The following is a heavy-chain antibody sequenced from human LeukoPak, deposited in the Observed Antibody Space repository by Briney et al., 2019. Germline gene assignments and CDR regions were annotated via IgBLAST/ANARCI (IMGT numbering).Heavy chain of an antibody. CDR1: GYTFTGYY. Sequence: GASVKVSCTASGYTFTGYYINWVRQAPGQGLEWMGWINPDTGDTNYAQKFQDRVTMTSDTSISTAYMELSLLRSDDTAVYYCARGDYYGSGKVVAAWGQGTLVTVSS. CDR2: INPDTGDT. J-gene: IGHJ5*02. CDR3: ARGDYYGSGKVVAA. D-gene: IGHD3-10*01. V-gene: IGHV1-2*02.